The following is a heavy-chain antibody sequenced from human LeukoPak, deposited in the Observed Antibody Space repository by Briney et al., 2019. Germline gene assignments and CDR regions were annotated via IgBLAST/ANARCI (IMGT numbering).Heavy chain of an antibody. Sequence: GGSLRLSCSAYGFTFYSINMERQRQAPGKGLEWVSSISGSGGSTYYAHSVKGRFTISRDNSKNTLSLKMNSLRAKATAVYRCLRSEHTNGYSCYRVGYLDSWGQGTLVTVSS. CDR2: ISGSGGST. J-gene: IGHJ5*01. CDR3: LRSEHTNGYSCYRVGYLDS. V-gene: IGHV3-23*01. D-gene: IGHD2-8*01. CDR1: GFTFYSIN.